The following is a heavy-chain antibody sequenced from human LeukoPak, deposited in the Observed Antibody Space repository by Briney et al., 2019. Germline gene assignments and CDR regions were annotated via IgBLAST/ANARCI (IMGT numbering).Heavy chain of an antibody. Sequence: SETLSLTCTVSGGSISSYSWGWIRQPPGKGLEWIGHIYYSGSTHYNPSLKSRVTISVDTSKNQFSLKLSSVTATDTAVYYCARSLLSAGSGTYGFDPWGQGTLVTVPS. CDR1: GGSISSYS. CDR2: IYYSGST. V-gene: IGHV4-30-4*01. CDR3: ARSLLSAGSGTYGFDP. J-gene: IGHJ5*02. D-gene: IGHD3-10*01.